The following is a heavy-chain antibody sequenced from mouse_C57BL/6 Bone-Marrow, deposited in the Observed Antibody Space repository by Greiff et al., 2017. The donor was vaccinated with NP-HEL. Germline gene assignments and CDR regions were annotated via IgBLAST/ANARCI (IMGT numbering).Heavy chain of an antibody. D-gene: IGHD2-12*01. CDR1: GYTFTSYW. J-gene: IGHJ4*01. CDR2: IYPSDSET. V-gene: IGHV1-61*01. CDR3: ARESYRDYAMDY. Sequence: QVQLQQPGAELVRPGSSVKLSCKASGYTFTSYWMDWVKQRPGQGLEWIGNIYPSDSETHYNQKFKDKATLTVDKSSSTAYMQLSSLTSEDSAVYYCARESYRDYAMDYWGQGTSVTVSS.